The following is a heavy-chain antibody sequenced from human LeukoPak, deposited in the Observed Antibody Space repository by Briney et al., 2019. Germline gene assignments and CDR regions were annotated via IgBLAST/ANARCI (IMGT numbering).Heavy chain of an antibody. Sequence: SETLSLTCAVYGGSFSGYYWSWIRQPPGKGLEWIGEINHSGSTYYNPFLKSRVTISVDTSKNQFSLKLSSVTAADTAVYYCARWSHTVTTGSVGWFDPWGQGTLVTVSS. CDR3: ARWSHTVTTGSVGWFDP. CDR1: GGSFSGYY. J-gene: IGHJ5*02. CDR2: INHSGST. V-gene: IGHV4-34*01. D-gene: IGHD4-17*01.